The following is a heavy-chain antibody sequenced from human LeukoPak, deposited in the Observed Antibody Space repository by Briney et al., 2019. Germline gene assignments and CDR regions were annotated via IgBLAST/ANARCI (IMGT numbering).Heavy chain of an antibody. D-gene: IGHD2-2*01. Sequence: SVKVSCKASGGTFSSYAISWVRQAPGQGLEWMGRIIPIFGTANYAQKFQGRVTITTDESTSTAYMELSSLRSEDTAVYYCARDRCSSTSCYANDDYYYYMGVWGKGTTVTVSS. V-gene: IGHV1-69*05. CDR1: GGTFSSYA. CDR2: IIPIFGTA. J-gene: IGHJ6*03. CDR3: ARDRCSSTSCYANDDYYYYMGV.